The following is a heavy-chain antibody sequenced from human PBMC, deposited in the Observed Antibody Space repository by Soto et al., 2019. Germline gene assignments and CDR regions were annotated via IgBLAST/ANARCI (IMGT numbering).Heavy chain of an antibody. Sequence: QVQLVESGGGLVKPGGSLRLSCAASGFSFSDYYMGWIRQPPGKGLEWISYMSTSDSYTKYVDSVKGRFTISRDNAKNSLYLQMNSLRAEDPAVYYCAGDYLGSGDAFDIWGQGTMVTVSS. CDR3: AGDYLGSGDAFDI. CDR2: MSTSDSYT. J-gene: IGHJ3*02. CDR1: GFSFSDYY. V-gene: IGHV3-11*05. D-gene: IGHD3-10*01.